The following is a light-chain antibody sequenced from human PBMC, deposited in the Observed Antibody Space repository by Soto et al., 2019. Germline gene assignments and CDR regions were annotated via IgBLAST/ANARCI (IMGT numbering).Light chain of an antibody. V-gene: IGLV1-51*01. Sequence: QSVLTQPLSVSAAPGQKVTISCAGRSSNIGNNYVSWYQQLPGTAPKLLIYDNNKRPSGIPDRFSGSKSGTSGTLDITGLQTGDEADYYCATWDGSLPGEVFGGGTKLTVL. CDR3: ATWDGSLPGEV. CDR2: DNN. CDR1: SSNIGNNY. J-gene: IGLJ2*01.